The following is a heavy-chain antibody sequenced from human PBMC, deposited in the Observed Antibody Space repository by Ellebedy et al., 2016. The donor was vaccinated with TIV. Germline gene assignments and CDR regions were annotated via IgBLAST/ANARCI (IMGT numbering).Heavy chain of an antibody. J-gene: IGHJ6*02. CDR1: GYTFTNSY. D-gene: IGHD3-22*01. CDR2: INPSGGST. Sequence: AASVKVSCKASGYTFTNSYMHWVRQSPGQGLEWMGLINPSGGSTTYAQKFRGRVTMTWDTSTSTVYMEVSSLRSDDTAVYYCASVGMDSGYSMDVWGQGTTVTVPS. V-gene: IGHV1-46*01. CDR3: ASVGMDSGYSMDV.